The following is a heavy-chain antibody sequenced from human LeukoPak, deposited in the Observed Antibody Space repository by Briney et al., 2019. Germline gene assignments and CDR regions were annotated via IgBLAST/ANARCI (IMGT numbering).Heavy chain of an antibody. CDR2: IYSGGST. Sequence: GGSLRLSCAASGFTVSSNYMSWVRQAPGKGLEWVSVIYSGGSTYYADSVKGRFTISRDNSKNTLYLQMNSLRAEDAAVYYCARDFPYPSRAPRGYGMDVWGQGTTVTVSS. V-gene: IGHV3-53*01. CDR3: ARDFPYPSRAPRGYGMDV. J-gene: IGHJ6*02. CDR1: GFTVSSNY.